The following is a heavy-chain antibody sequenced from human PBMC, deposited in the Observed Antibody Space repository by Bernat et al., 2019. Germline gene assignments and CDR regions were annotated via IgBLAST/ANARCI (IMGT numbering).Heavy chain of an antibody. CDR2: ISWNSGSI. J-gene: IGHJ4*02. V-gene: IGHV3-9*01. Sequence: EVQLVESGGGLVQPGRSLRLSCAASGFTFDDYAMHWVRQAPGKGLEWVSGISWNSGSIGYADSVKGRFTISRDNAKNSLYLQMNSLIAEDTALYYCAKEDGGPIDYWGQGTLVTVSS. CDR3: AKEDGGPIDY. D-gene: IGHD3-10*01. CDR1: GFTFDDYA.